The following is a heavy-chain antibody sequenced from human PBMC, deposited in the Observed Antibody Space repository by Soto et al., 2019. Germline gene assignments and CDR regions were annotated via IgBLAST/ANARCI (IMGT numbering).Heavy chain of an antibody. J-gene: IGHJ3*01. D-gene: IGHD3-22*01. Sequence: LRLSCAASGFGFSGYNMNWVRQAPGKGLEWVSSISGDSNCIYYADSVQGRFTISRDNAKNSVYLQMNSLRAEDTAVYYCARVVYFDRSAYGLWGQGTMVTVSS. CDR3: ARVVYFDRSAYGL. CDR1: GFGFSGYN. V-gene: IGHV3-21*01. CDR2: ISGDSNCI.